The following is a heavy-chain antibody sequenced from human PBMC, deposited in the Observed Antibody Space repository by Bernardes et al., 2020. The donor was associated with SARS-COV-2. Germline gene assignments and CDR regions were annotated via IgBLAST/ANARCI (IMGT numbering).Heavy chain of an antibody. V-gene: IGHV4-31*03. CDR1: GGSISSGGYY. CDR2: IYYSGST. D-gene: IGHD2-15*01. J-gene: IGHJ6*02. CDR3: ARENCSGGSCYSHDYYGMDV. Sequence: SETLSRTCTVSGGSISSGGYYWSWIRQHPGKGLEWIGYIYYSGSTYYNPSLKSRVTISVDTSKNQFSLKLSSVTAADTAVYYCARENCSGGSCYSHDYYGMDVWGQGTTVNVSS.